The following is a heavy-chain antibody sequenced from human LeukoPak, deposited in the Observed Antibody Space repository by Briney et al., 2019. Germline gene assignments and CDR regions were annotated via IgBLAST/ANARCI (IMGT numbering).Heavy chain of an antibody. CDR1: GYTFTSHG. V-gene: IGHV1-18*01. Sequence: ASVKVSREASGYTFTSHGISWVRQAPGQGLEWMGWISAYNGDTKYAQNLQGRVTLTTYTLTTTAYLELRSLTSDDTAVYYCARDPSNTSGWKTWFDPWGQGTLVTVSS. D-gene: IGHD6-19*01. CDR2: ISAYNGDT. CDR3: ARDPSNTSGWKTWFDP. J-gene: IGHJ5*02.